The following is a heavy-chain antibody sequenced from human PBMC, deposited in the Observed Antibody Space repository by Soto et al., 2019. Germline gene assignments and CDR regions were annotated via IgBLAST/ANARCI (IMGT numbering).Heavy chain of an antibody. Sequence: SETLSLTCTVSGGSISSYYWSWIRQPPGKGLEWIGYIYYSGSTNYNPSLKSRVTISVDTSKNQFSLKLSSVTAADTAVYYCARVEVVPDAIRYYYGMDVWGHGTTVTVSS. D-gene: IGHD2-2*02. CDR3: ARVEVVPDAIRYYYGMDV. V-gene: IGHV4-59*01. J-gene: IGHJ6*02. CDR1: GGSISSYY. CDR2: IYYSGST.